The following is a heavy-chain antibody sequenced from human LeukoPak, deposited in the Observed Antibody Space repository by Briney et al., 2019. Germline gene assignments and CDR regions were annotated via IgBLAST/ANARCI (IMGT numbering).Heavy chain of an antibody. D-gene: IGHD5-18*01. V-gene: IGHV1-8*01. Sequence: VSVKVSCKASGYTFTSYDINWVRQATGQGLEWMGWMNPNSGNTGYAQKFQGRVTMTRNTSISTAYMELSSLRSEDTAVYYCALRGYSYGSPYYYYYYMDVWGKGTTVTVSS. CDR2: MNPNSGNT. CDR1: GYTFTSYD. CDR3: ALRGYSYGSPYYYYYYMDV. J-gene: IGHJ6*03.